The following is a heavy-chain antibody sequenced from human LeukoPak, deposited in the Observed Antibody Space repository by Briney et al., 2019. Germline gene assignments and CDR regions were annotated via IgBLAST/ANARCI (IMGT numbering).Heavy chain of an antibody. CDR3: ARGRLFQRYYYYYMDV. CDR1: GYTFTSYD. Sequence: ASVKVSCKASGYTFTSYDINWVRQATGQGLEWMGWMNPNSDNTGYAQKFQGRVTITRNTSISTAYMELSSLRSEDTAVYYCARGRLFQRYYYYYMDVWGKGTTVTVSS. CDR2: MNPNSDNT. D-gene: IGHD2/OR15-2a*01. V-gene: IGHV1-8*03. J-gene: IGHJ6*03.